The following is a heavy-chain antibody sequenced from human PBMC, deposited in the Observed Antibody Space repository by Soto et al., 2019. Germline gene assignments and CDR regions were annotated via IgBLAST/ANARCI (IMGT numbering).Heavy chain of an antibody. CDR3: ARGTQPTYCSGGSCSQYYFDY. CDR2: TYYRSKWYN. J-gene: IGHJ4*02. Sequence: KQSQTLSLTCAISGDSVSSNSAAWNWIRQSPSRGLEWLGRTYYRSKWYNDYAVSVKSRITINPDTSKNQFSLQLNSVTPEDTAVYYCARGTQPTYCSGGSCSQYYFDYWGQGTLVTVSS. D-gene: IGHD2-15*01. CDR1: GDSVSSNSAA. V-gene: IGHV6-1*01.